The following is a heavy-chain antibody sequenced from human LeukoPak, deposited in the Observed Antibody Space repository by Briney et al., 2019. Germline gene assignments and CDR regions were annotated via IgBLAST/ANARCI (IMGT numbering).Heavy chain of an antibody. D-gene: IGHD3-16*02. J-gene: IGHJ4*02. CDR3: AFGRYPFDY. Sequence: PGGSLRLSCAASRFTLSDYYMSWVRQAPGKGLEWVSLIHSGGTIYYTDSVKGRFTISRDNSKNTLYLQMNSLTIEDTAVYYCAFGRYPFDYWGQGTLVTVSS. CDR2: IHSGGTI. CDR1: RFTLSDYY. V-gene: IGHV3-66*01.